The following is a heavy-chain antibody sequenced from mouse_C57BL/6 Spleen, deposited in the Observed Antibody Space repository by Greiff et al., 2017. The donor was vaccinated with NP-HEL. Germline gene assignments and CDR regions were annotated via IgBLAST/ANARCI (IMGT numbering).Heavy chain of an antibody. J-gene: IGHJ4*01. CDR3: AMRDDYYAMDY. CDR1: GYTFTSYT. D-gene: IGHD3-3*01. CDR2: INPSSGYT. V-gene: IGHV1-4*01. Sequence: QVQLKQSGAELARPGASVKMSCKASGYTFTSYTMHWVKQRPGQGLEWIGYINPSSGYTKYNQKFKDKATLTADKSSSTAYMQLSSLTSEDSAVYYCAMRDDYYAMDYWGQGTSVTVSS.